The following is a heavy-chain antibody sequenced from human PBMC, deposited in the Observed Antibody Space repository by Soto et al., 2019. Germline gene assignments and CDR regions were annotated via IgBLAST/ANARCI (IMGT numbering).Heavy chain of an antibody. D-gene: IGHD6-13*01. CDR3: ARGTSPTAAGEHIDY. J-gene: IGHJ4*02. Sequence: QVQLVQSGAEVKKPGASVKVSCKASGYTFTGYYMHWVRQAPGQGLEWMGWINPNSGGTNYAQKFQGWVTMTRDTSISTAYMELSRLRSDDTAGYYCARGTSPTAAGEHIDYWGQGTLVTVSS. V-gene: IGHV1-2*04. CDR1: GYTFTGYY. CDR2: INPNSGGT.